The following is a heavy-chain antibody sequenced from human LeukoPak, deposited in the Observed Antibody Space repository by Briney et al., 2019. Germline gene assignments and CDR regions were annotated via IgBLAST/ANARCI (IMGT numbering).Heavy chain of an antibody. J-gene: IGHJ3*02. CDR3: ARQPLLWFGEPKNAFDI. D-gene: IGHD3-10*01. CDR1: GGSFSGYY. Sequence: SETLSLTCAVYGGSFSGYYWSWIRQPPGKGLEWIGEINHSGSTNYNPSLKSRVTISVDASKNQFSLKLSSVTAADTAVYYCARQPLLWFGEPKNAFDIWGQGTMVTVSS. CDR2: INHSGST. V-gene: IGHV4-34*01.